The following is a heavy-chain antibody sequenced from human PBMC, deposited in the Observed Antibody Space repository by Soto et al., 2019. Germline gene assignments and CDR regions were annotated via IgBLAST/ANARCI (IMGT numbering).Heavy chain of an antibody. Sequence: GGSLRLCCAASGLTFSSSWMTWVRQAPDKVLEWVGRIKSKSQGATTDCAAPVRGRFTISRDDTINTLYLRMRSLKNEDTGLYHCMIGTYKSGAGPMETDS. J-gene: IGHJ5*01. CDR2: IKSKSQGATT. CDR3: MIGTYKSGAGPMETDS. D-gene: IGHD2-15*01. CDR1: GLTFSSSW. V-gene: IGHV3-15*01.